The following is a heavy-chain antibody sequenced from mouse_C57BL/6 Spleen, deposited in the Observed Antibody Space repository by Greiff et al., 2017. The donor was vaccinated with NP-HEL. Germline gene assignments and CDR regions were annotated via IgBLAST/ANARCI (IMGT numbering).Heavy chain of an antibody. J-gene: IGHJ4*01. CDR2: INPSSGDT. CDR3: PRRDDLAMDY. CDR1: GYTFTSYW. V-gene: IGHV1-7*01. Sequence: VQLQQSGAELAKPGASVKLSCKASGYTFTSYWIHWVKQRPGPGLEWIGYINPSSGDTKYNQKFKEKATFTADKSSSTAYMQLSSLTYEDSAGYYWPRRDDLAMDYWGQGTSVTVSS. D-gene: IGHD2-4*01.